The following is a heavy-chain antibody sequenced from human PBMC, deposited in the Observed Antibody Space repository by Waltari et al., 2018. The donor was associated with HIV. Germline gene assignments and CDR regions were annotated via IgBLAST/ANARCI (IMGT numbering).Heavy chain of an antibody. J-gene: IGHJ3*02. V-gene: IGHV4-38-2*02. Sequence: QVQLQESGPSLVTASETLSLTCTVSDSSIRSNYYLGGLRQPPGKGLQWIGGIYRTGTTYYNPSLKSRVTISADLSKNQFSLKLTSVSAADTAVYYCARDQDYYDSSGYTCYAFDIWGQGTSVTVSS. CDR3: ARDQDYYDSSGYTCYAFDI. CDR1: DSSIRSNYY. D-gene: IGHD3-22*01. CDR2: IYRTGTT.